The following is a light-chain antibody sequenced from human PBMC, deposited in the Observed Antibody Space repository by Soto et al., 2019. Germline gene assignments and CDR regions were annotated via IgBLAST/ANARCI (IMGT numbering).Light chain of an antibody. CDR3: QQRSNWPLT. CDR2: DAS. V-gene: IGKV3-11*01. CDR1: QSVSSY. J-gene: IGKJ4*01. Sequence: EIVLTQSPATLSLSPGERATLSCRASQSVSSYLAWYQQKPGQAPSLLIYDASNRATGIPARFSGSGSGTDFYLTMRSLQHEDFTVYYWQQRSNWPLTFGGGTKVEIK.